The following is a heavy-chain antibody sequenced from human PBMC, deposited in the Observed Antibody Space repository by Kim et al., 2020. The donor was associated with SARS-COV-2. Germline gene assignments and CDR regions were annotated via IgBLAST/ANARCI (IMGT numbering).Heavy chain of an antibody. Sequence: YAQKFQGRVTMTADESTSTAYMELSSLRSEDTAVYYCARVYGDYSNWFDPWGQGTLVTVSS. J-gene: IGHJ5*02. V-gene: IGHV1-69*01. D-gene: IGHD4-17*01. CDR3: ARVYGDYSNWFDP.